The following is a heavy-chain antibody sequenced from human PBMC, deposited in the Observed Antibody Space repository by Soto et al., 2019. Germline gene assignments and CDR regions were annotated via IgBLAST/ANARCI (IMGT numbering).Heavy chain of an antibody. V-gene: IGHV4-30-4*01. CDR3: ARSMKRITIFGVVPRYYYYGMDV. CDR1: GGSISSGDYY. CDR2: IYYSGST. Sequence: SETLSLTCTVSGGSISSGDYYWSWIRQPPGKGLERIGYIYYSGSTYYNPSLKSRVTISVDTSKNQFSLKLSSVAAADTAVYYCARSMKRITIFGVVPRYYYYGMDVWGQGTTVTVSS. J-gene: IGHJ6*02. D-gene: IGHD3-3*01.